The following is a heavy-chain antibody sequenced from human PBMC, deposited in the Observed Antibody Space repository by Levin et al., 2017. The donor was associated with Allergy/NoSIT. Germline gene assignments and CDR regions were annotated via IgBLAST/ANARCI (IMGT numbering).Heavy chain of an antibody. D-gene: IGHD2-15*01. Sequence: EASVKVSCKASGYTFTSYDINWVRQATGQGLEWMGWMNPNSGNTGYAQKFQGRVTMTRNTSISTAYMELSSLRSEDTAVYYCARGRQGYCSGGSCYRWFDPWGQGTLVTVSS. CDR2: MNPNSGNT. J-gene: IGHJ5*02. V-gene: IGHV1-8*01. CDR3: ARGRQGYCSGGSCYRWFDP. CDR1: GYTFTSYD.